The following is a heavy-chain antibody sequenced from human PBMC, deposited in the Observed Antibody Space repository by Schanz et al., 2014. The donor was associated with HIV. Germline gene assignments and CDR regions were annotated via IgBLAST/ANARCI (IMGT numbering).Heavy chain of an antibody. CDR2: INPKSGNT. CDR1: GSTFPDID. J-gene: IGHJ3*01. CDR3: TRAGLWYNAGDFYGSAFDV. V-gene: IGHV1-8*01. Sequence: QVRLAQSGAEVKRPGALVTVSCSAVGSTFPDIDINWVRRAAGQGLEWMAWINPKSGNTGYAQRLQGIVTVTMSSSKRTIYMELSGLTSEATAVYYCTRAGLWYNAGDFYGSAFDVWGPGTAVTVSS. D-gene: IGHD2-21*01.